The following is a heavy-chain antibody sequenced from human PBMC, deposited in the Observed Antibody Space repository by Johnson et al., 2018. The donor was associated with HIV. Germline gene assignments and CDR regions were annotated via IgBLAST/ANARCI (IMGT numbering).Heavy chain of an antibody. Sequence: QVQLVESGGGVVQPGGSLRLSCAASGVPISSFGMHWVRQAPGKGLEWVAFIRFDGSDEYYSNSVKGRFTISRDNSKNTLYLQMNSLRPEDTAVYYCTKVWGFYYGQYHDAFDIWGQGTMVTVSS. D-gene: IGHD3-10*01. CDR2: IRFDGSDE. CDR1: GVPISSFG. CDR3: TKVWGFYYGQYHDAFDI. J-gene: IGHJ3*02. V-gene: IGHV3-30*02.